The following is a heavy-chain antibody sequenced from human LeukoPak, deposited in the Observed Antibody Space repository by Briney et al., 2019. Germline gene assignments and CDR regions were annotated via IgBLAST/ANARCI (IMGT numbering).Heavy chain of an antibody. CDR2: IDHSGTT. V-gene: IGHV4-34*01. CDR1: GVSFSGYY. J-gene: IGHJ5*01. D-gene: IGHD4-17*01. Sequence: KTSETLSLTCAVYGVSFSGYYWSWIRQSPGKGLEWIGEIDHSGTTNYNPSLKSRVTLSVDTSRNRISLTVTSVTAADTAVYYCARLSRMTNLGSWGQGTLVTVSS. CDR3: ARLSRMTNLGS.